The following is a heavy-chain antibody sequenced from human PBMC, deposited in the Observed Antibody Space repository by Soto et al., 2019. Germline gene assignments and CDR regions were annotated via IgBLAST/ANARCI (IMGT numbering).Heavy chain of an antibody. D-gene: IGHD3-9*01. Sequence: ASVKVSCKASGYTFTSYAMHWVRQAPGQRLEWMGWINAGNGNTKYSQKFQCRFTITRDTSASTAYMELSSLRSEDTAVYYCARAGRNTYYDILTGYYHNWFDPWGQGTLVTVSS. V-gene: IGHV1-3*01. CDR3: ARAGRNTYYDILTGYYHNWFDP. CDR1: GYTFTSYA. J-gene: IGHJ5*02. CDR2: INAGNGNT.